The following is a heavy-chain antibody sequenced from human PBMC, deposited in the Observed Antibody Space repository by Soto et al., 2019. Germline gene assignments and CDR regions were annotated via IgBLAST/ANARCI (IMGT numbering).Heavy chain of an antibody. CDR1: GFTFSSYG. J-gene: IGHJ6*02. V-gene: IGHV3-33*01. CDR2: IWYDGSNK. Sequence: GGSLRLSCAASGFTFSSYGMHWVRQAPGKGLEWVAVIWYDGSNKYYADSVKGRFTISRDNSKNTLYLQMNSLRAEDTAVYYCARDGLVADYYYGMDVWGQGTTVTVSS. D-gene: IGHD6-6*01. CDR3: ARDGLVADYYYGMDV.